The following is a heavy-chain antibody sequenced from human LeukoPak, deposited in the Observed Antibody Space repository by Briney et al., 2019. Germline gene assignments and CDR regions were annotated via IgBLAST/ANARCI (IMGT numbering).Heavy chain of an antibody. J-gene: IGHJ6*03. CDR1: GDSISSYY. D-gene: IGHD3-16*01. Sequence: SETLSLTCNVSGDSISSYYWSWIRQPAGKGLEWIGRIYIDGSTTYNPSLKSRFTMSVDTSKSQFSLRLTSVTAADTAVYYCARVPYSHRYYMDVWGKGTTVTVSS. CDR3: ARVPYSHRYYMDV. V-gene: IGHV4-4*07. CDR2: IYIDGST.